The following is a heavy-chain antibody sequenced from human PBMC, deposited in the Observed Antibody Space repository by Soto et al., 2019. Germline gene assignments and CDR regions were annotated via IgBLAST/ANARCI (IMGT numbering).Heavy chain of an antibody. V-gene: IGHV1-18*01. D-gene: IGHD4-17*01. CDR1: GYTFTSYG. CDR3: ARDSIYGDYTWGAFDI. Sequence: GASVKVSCKASGYTFTSYGISWVRQAPGQGLEWMGRISAYNGNTNYAQKLQGRVTMTTDTSTSTAYMELRSLRSDDTAVYYCARDSIYGDYTWGAFDIWGQGTMVTVSS. J-gene: IGHJ3*02. CDR2: ISAYNGNT.